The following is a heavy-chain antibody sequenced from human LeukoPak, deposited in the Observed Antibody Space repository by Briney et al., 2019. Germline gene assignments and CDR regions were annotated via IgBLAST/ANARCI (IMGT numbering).Heavy chain of an antibody. V-gene: IGHV1-18*01. J-gene: IGHJ4*02. CDR3: ARDHRRVGVVIDPIGY. D-gene: IGHD3-3*01. CDR2: ISAYNGNT. CDR1: GYTFTSYG. Sequence: ASVKVSCKASGYTFTSYGISWVRQAPGQGLEWMGWISAYNGNTNYAQKLQGRVTMTTDTSTSTAYMELRSLRSDDTAVYYCARDHRRVGVVIDPIGYWGQGTLVTVSS.